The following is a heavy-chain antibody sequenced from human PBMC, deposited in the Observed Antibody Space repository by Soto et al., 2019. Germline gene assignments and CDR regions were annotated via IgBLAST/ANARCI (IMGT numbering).Heavy chain of an antibody. D-gene: IGHD4-17*01. Sequence: EVQLVESGGGLVKPGGSLRLSCATSGFTFRNAWMSWVRQTPGKGLEWVARIKNKTDGGTTDYAAPVKGRFTISRDDSKNTLYLQMNSLKTEDTAVYYCSTYGDHQLYHYDYGMDVWGQGTTVTVSS. J-gene: IGHJ6*02. CDR3: STYGDHQLYHYDYGMDV. CDR1: GFTFRNAW. V-gene: IGHV3-15*01. CDR2: IKNKTDGGTT.